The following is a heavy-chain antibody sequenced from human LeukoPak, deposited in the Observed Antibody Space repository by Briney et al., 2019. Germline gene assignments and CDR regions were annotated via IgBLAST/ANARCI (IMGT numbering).Heavy chain of an antibody. D-gene: IGHD2-15*01. V-gene: IGHV4-39*07. J-gene: IGHJ4*02. CDR1: SDSFSRRTSY. CDR3: VRDRFCSGRSCYGPPDD. CDR2: IYYSEGT. Sequence: PSETLSLTCTASSDSFSRRTSYWGWLRQPPGKGLEWIGSIYYSEGTYYNPSLKSRVTISIDTSKNQFSLKVNSVTAADTAVYYCVRDRFCSGRSCYGPPDDWGQGARVTVSS.